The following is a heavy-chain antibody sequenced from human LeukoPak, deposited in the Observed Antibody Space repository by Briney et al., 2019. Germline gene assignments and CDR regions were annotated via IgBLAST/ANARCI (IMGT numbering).Heavy chain of an antibody. CDR2: IYYSGST. D-gene: IGHD3-22*01. J-gene: IGHJ4*02. Sequence: SETLSLTCTFSGCFISSHYWSWIRQPPGKGLEWIGYIYYSGSTNYNLSRKSRVPIPVDTSKNHFSLKLSSVTAADTGVYYCARSPSWLYYDDSFASRYFDYWGQGTLVTVSS. CDR1: GCFISSHY. CDR3: ARSPSWLYYDDSFASRYFDY. V-gene: IGHV4-59*11.